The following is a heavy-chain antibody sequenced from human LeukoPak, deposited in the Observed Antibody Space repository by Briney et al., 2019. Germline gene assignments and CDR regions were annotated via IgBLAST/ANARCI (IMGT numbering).Heavy chain of an antibody. J-gene: IGHJ4*02. CDR1: GFTFRNYA. D-gene: IGHD5-18*01. Sequence: GGSLRLSCAASGFTFRNYAMHWVRQPPAKGLEWVTIISYDGNSKYFADSVKGRFTISRDNSKNTLHLQMNSLTAEDTAIYFCARDLDTAMDKWGQGTLVTVSS. V-gene: IGHV3-30-3*01. CDR2: ISYDGNSK. CDR3: ARDLDTAMDK.